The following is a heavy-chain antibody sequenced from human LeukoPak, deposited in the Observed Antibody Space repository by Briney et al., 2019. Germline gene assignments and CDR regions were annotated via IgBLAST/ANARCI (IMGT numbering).Heavy chain of an antibody. V-gene: IGHV5-51*01. D-gene: IGHD3-22*01. Sequence: AASQKISCKGSGYSFSSYLICWVRQIPGRVVGWRGIIYPGASATRYSPSIQVQDTNSADKSITTAYPQWGSLKASDTAMYYWARWDLKYYYDSSGYYPDYWGQGTLVTVSS. J-gene: IGHJ4*02. CDR1: GYSFSSYL. CDR3: ARWDLKYYYDSSGYYPDY. CDR2: IYPGASAT.